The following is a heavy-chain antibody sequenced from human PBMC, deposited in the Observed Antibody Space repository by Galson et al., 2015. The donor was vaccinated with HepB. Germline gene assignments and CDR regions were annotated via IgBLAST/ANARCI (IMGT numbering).Heavy chain of an antibody. CDR1: GFTFSSYG. D-gene: IGHD1-26*01. Sequence: SLRLSCAASGFTFSSYGMHWVRQAPGKGLEWVAVISYDGSNKYYADSVKGRFTISRDNSKNTLYLQMNSLRAEDTAVYYCAKDYSGSYRGYFDYWGQGTLVTVSS. V-gene: IGHV3-30*18. J-gene: IGHJ4*02. CDR3: AKDYSGSYRGYFDY. CDR2: ISYDGSNK.